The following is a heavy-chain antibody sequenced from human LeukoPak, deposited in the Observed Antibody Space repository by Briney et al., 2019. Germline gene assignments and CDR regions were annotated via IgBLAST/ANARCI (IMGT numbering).Heavy chain of an antibody. Sequence: SETLSLTCSVSGGSVSIGTYYWSWIRQPPGKGLEWIGYIWNSGSTKYNPSLKSRVTISVDTSKNQFSLKLSSVTAADTAVYYCARGRSSGWYNNYFDYWGQGTLVTVSS. CDR3: ARGRSSGWYNNYFDY. CDR1: GGSVSIGTYY. D-gene: IGHD6-19*01. V-gene: IGHV4-61*01. CDR2: IWNSGST. J-gene: IGHJ4*02.